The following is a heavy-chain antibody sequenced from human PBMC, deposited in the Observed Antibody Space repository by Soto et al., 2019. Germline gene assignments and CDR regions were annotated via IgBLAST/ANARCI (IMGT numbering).Heavy chain of an antibody. Sequence: QVQLVQSGAEVKKPGSSVKVSCKASGGTFSSYAISWVRQAPGQGLEWMGGIFPIFGTANYAQKFQGRVTITADESTSTAYMELSSLRSEDTAVYYCARYLGYCISTTCYPAYYYYGMDVWGQGTTVTVSS. V-gene: IGHV1-69*12. CDR1: GGTFSSYA. J-gene: IGHJ6*02. D-gene: IGHD2-2*01. CDR2: IFPIFGTA. CDR3: ARYLGYCISTTCYPAYYYYGMDV.